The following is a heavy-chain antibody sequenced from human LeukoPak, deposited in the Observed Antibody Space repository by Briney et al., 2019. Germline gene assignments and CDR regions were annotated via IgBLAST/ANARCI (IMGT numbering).Heavy chain of an antibody. CDR2: ISGSGSGT. CDR1: GFTFDDYG. D-gene: IGHD2-2*01. CDR3: AKAPGYCSSTSCYRYDYFDY. J-gene: IGHJ4*02. Sequence: GGSLRLSCAASGFTFDDYGMSWVRQAPGKGLEWVSGISGSGSGTYYADSVKGRFTISRDNAKNSLYLQMNSLRAEDTAVYYCAKAPGYCSSTSCYRYDYFDYWGQGTLVTVSS. V-gene: IGHV3-23*01.